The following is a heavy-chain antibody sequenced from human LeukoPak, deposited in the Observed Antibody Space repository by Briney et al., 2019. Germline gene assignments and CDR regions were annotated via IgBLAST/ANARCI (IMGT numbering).Heavy chain of an antibody. D-gene: IGHD3-22*01. CDR2: IYNSGNT. V-gene: IGHV4-59*01. CDR1: GGSISSYY. CDR3: ARAPHYYDSRTYSVQKHFDP. J-gene: IGHJ2*01. Sequence: SETLSLTCTVSGGSISSYYWSWIRQPPGKGLEWIGYIYNSGNTNYNPSLKSRVTISVDTSKNQFSLKLSSVTAAGRAVWYWARAPHYYDSRTYSVQKHFDPWGRGTPVTVSS.